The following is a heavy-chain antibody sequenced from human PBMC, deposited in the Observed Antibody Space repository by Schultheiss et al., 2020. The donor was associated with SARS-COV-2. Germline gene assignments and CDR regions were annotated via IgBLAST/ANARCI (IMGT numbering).Heavy chain of an antibody. CDR3: ARRVPLVTTPTYFDY. Sequence: SQTLSLTCTVSGGSISSYYWSWIRQPPGKGLEWIGYIYYSGSTNYNPSLKSRVTISVDTSKNQFSLKLSSVTAADTAVYYCARRVPLVTTPTYFDYWGQGTLVTVSS. CDR1: GGSISSYY. D-gene: IGHD4-17*01. V-gene: IGHV4-59*12. J-gene: IGHJ4*02. CDR2: IYYSGST.